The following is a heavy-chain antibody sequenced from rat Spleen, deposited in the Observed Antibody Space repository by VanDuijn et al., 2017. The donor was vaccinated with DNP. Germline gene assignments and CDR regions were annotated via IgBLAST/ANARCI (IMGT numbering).Heavy chain of an antibody. CDR3: ARLRLEWEVRAMDA. J-gene: IGHJ4*01. CDR1: GYSITSNY. D-gene: IGHD1-1*01. Sequence: EVQLQESGPGLVKPSQSLSLTCSVTGYSITSNYWGWIRQFPGNKVEYIGHISYSGSTSYNPSLKSRISITRDTSKNQFFLQLNSVTTEDTATYYCARLRLEWEVRAMDAWGQGTSVTVSS. V-gene: IGHV3-1*01. CDR2: ISYSGST.